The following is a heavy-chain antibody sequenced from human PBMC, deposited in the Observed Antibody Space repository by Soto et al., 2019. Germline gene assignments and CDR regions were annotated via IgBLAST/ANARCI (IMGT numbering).Heavy chain of an antibody. D-gene: IGHD5-18*01. CDR1: GFTFSSYE. J-gene: IGHJ6*02. V-gene: IGHV3-48*03. CDR2: ISSSGSTI. Sequence: GSLRVSWAASGFTFSSYEMTWVRQAPGKGLEWVSYISSSGSTIYYADSVKGRFTISRDNAKNSLYLQMKSLRAEDTAVYYCAREQLSGLYYYYGMDVWGQGTTVTVSS. CDR3: AREQLSGLYYYYGMDV.